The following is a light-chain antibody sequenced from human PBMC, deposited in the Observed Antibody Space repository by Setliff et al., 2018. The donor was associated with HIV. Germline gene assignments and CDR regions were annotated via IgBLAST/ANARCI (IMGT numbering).Light chain of an antibody. V-gene: IGLV2-14*01. CDR1: SSDVGGYSH. CDR3: SSYAITSTLP. Sequence: QSVLTQPASVSGSPGQSITISCTGTSSDVGGYSHVSWYQQHPGKAPKLIIYEVRNRPSGVSNRFSGSKSGNTASLTISGLQTEDEADYYCSSYAITSTLPFGTGTKVTVL. J-gene: IGLJ1*01. CDR2: EVR.